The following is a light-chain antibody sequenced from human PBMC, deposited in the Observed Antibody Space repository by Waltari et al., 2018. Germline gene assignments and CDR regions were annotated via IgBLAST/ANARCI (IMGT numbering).Light chain of an antibody. CDR1: QTVRTNY. CDR2: GAS. Sequence: EIVLTQSPGTLSLSPGERATLPCRASQTVRTNYLAWYEQKPGQAPTLLIDGASSSATGIPDRFSGSGSGTDFSLTISSLEPEDFAVYYCQQYDISPLPFGGGTKVEIK. V-gene: IGKV3-20*01. J-gene: IGKJ4*01. CDR3: QQYDISPLP.